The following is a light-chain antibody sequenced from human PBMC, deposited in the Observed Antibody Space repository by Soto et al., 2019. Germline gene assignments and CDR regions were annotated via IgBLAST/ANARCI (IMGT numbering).Light chain of an antibody. CDR1: QGISSY. CDR2: AAS. CDR3: QKLNSYPLT. Sequence: IQLTQYPSSLPASLVDRVSIPCLASQGISSYLAWYQQKPGKAPKLLIYAASTLQSGVPSRFSGSGSGREFTLTISSLQPEDFATYYCQKLNSYPLTCGGGNKVAIK. V-gene: IGKV1-9*01. J-gene: IGKJ4*01.